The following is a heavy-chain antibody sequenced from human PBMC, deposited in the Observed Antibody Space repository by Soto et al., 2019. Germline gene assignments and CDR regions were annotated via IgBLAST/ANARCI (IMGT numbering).Heavy chain of an antibody. CDR2: INAGNGNT. D-gene: IGHD2-15*01. J-gene: IGHJ4*02. CDR3: ARVESVVGDY. V-gene: IGHV1-3*05. Sequence: QVQLVQSGAEEKKPGASVTVSCKASGYTFTSYAMHWVRQAPGQRLEWMGWINAGNGNTKYSQKFQGRVTITRDTSASTAYMELSSLRSDDTAVYYFARVESVVGDYWGQGTLVTVSS. CDR1: GYTFTSYA.